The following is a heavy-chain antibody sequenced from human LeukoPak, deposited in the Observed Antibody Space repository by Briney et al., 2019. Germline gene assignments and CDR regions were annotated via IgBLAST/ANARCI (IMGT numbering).Heavy chain of an antibody. CDR3: AKDGTGCGGDCYSDY. CDR2: ISSNSTNT. Sequence: GGSLRLSCAASGFTFDTYGMSWVRQAPGKGLEWVSSISSNSTNTYYADSVKGRCTISRDNSKNTLYLQMNSLRAEDTAVYNCAKDGTGCGGDCYSDYWGQGTLVTVSS. V-gene: IGHV3-23*01. D-gene: IGHD2-21*02. J-gene: IGHJ4*02. CDR1: GFTFDTYG.